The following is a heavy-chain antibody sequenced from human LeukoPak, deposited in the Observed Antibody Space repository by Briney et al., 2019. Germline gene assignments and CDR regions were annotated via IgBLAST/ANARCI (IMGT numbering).Heavy chain of an antibody. Sequence: GGSLRLSCAASGFTFNTYSMNWVRQAPGKGLEWVSSISDNSNYIYYSDSVEGRFTISRDNAKNSLYLQMNSLRVKDTAVYYCANHFACGSTSCPPFDSWGQGTLVTVTS. CDR3: ANHFACGSTSCPPFDS. V-gene: IGHV3-21*01. J-gene: IGHJ4*02. CDR2: ISDNSNYI. CDR1: GFTFNTYS. D-gene: IGHD2-2*01.